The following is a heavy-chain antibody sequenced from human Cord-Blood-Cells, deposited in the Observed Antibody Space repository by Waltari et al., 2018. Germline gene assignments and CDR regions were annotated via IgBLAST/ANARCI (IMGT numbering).Heavy chain of an antibody. V-gene: IGHV1-2*02. D-gene: IGHD3-22*01. CDR1: GSPITGSY. CDR2: INPNSGGT. CDR3: ARDEGANYDSSGYVGY. Sequence: QVQLVRSGAEVKKPGASVQGSCKASGSPITGSYMHWVRQGSGQGREWRGWINPNSGGTNNAQKCLGRVTMTKHTSISTADMGLNRLRSDDTALYYCARDEGANYDSSGYVGYWGQGTLSTVSS. J-gene: IGHJ4*02.